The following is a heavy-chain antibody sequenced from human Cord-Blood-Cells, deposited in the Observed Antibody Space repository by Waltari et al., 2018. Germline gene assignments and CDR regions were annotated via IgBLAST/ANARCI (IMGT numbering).Heavy chain of an antibody. Sequence: QVQLQESGPGLVKPSETLSLTCTVSGGSVSSGRYYWSWIRPPPGKGLEWIGYIYYSGSTNYNPSLKSRVTISVDTSKNQFSLKLSSVTAADTAVYYCARDSGNWYFDLWGRGTLVTVSS. J-gene: IGHJ2*01. CDR3: ARDSGNWYFDL. V-gene: IGHV4-61*01. D-gene: IGHD1-26*01. CDR1: GGSVSSGRYY. CDR2: IYYSGST.